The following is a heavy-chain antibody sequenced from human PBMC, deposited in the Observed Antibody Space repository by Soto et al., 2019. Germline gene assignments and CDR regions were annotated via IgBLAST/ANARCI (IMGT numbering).Heavy chain of an antibody. CDR3: AKDRRGPYYYYYMDV. J-gene: IGHJ6*03. V-gene: IGHV3-23*01. CDR2: ISGSGGST. D-gene: IGHD5-12*01. Sequence: GGSLRLSCAASGFTFSSYAMSWVRQAPGKGLEWVSAISGSGGSTYYVDSVKGRFTISRDNSKNTLYLQMNSLRAEDTAVYYCAKDRRGPYYYYYMDVWGKGTTVTVSS. CDR1: GFTFSSYA.